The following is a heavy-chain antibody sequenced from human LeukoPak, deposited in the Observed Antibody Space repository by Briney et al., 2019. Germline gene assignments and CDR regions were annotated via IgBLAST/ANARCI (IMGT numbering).Heavy chain of an antibody. D-gene: IGHD1-26*01. CDR2: ISSSGSTI. CDR1: GFTFSSYE. V-gene: IGHV3-48*03. CDR3: ARARRELLAFFDY. Sequence: PGGSLRLSCAASGFTFSSYEMNWVRQAPGKGLEWVSYISSSGSTIYYADSVKGRFTISRDNAKNSLYLQMNSLRAEDTAVYYCARARRELLAFFDYWGQGTLVTVSS. J-gene: IGHJ4*02.